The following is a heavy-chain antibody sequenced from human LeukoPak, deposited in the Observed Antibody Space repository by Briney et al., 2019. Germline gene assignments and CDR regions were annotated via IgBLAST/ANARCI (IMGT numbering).Heavy chain of an antibody. J-gene: IGHJ6*02. D-gene: IGHD4-11*01. CDR3: ARDRSYYSNHYGMDV. Sequence: GGSLRLSCAASGFTFSSYAMSWVRQAPGKGLEWVAVIWYDGSNKYYADSEKGRFTISRDNSKNTLYLQMNSLRAEDTAVYYCARDRSYYSNHYGMDVWGQGTTVTVSS. CDR1: GFTFSSYA. CDR2: IWYDGSNK. V-gene: IGHV3-33*08.